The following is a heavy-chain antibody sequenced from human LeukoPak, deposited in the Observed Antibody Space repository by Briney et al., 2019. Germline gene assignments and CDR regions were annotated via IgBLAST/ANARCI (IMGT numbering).Heavy chain of an antibody. V-gene: IGHV1-69*04. D-gene: IGHD6-13*01. CDR2: IIPILGIA. J-gene: IGHJ4*02. CDR1: GVTFSSYA. CDR3: ARGHSSSWFRY. Sequence: SVKLSCKASGVTFSSYAISWVRQAPGQGLEWMGRIIPILGIANYAQKFQGRVTITADKSTSTAYMELSSLRSEDTAVYYCARGHSSSWFRYWGQGTLVTVSS.